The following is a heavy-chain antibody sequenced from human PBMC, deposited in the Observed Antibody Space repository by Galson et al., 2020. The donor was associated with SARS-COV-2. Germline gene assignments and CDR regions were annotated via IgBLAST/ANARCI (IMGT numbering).Heavy chain of an antibody. D-gene: IGHD3-22*01. Sequence: GGSLRLSCAASGFTFSDYYMSWIRQAPGKGLEWVSYISSSGSTIYYADSVKGRFTISRDNAKNSLYLQMNSLRAEDTAVYYCARDSAKYYDSSGYDAFDIWGQGTMVTVSS. CDR1: GFTFSDYY. CDR2: ISSSGSTI. V-gene: IGHV3-11*01. CDR3: ARDSAKYYDSSGYDAFDI. J-gene: IGHJ3*02.